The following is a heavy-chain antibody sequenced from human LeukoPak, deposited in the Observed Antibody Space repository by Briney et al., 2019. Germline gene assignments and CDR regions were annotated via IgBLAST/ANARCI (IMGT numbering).Heavy chain of an antibody. D-gene: IGHD3-22*01. V-gene: IGHV3-23*01. J-gene: IGHJ4*02. Sequence: GGSLRLSCAASGFTLSSYAMSWVRQGPGKGLEWVSAISVSGNTYHADSVKGRFTISRDNSKNTLYLQMNSLRAEDTAVYYCARAPHNYYDSSAYYIWGQGTLVTVSS. CDR2: ISVSGNT. CDR1: GFTLSSYA. CDR3: ARAPHNYYDSSAYYI.